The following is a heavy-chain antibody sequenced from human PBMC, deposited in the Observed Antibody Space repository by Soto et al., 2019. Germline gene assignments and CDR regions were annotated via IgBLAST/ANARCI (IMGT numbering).Heavy chain of an antibody. J-gene: IGHJ4*02. CDR2: IIPIFGTA. V-gene: IGHV1-69*12. CDR3: ASHYDSGGYYYRGLDY. D-gene: IGHD3-22*01. Sequence: QVQLVQSGAEVKKPGSSVKVSCKASGGTFNSYAISWVRQAPGQGLEWMGGIIPIFGTADYAQKFQGRVTITAVESTSTAYMARSSLRSEDTAVYYCASHYDSGGYYYRGLDYWGQGTLVTVSS. CDR1: GGTFNSYA.